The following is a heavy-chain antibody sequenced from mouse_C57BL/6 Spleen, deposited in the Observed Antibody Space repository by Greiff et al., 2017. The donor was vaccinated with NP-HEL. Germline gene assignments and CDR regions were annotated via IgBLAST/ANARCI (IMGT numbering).Heavy chain of an antibody. D-gene: IGHD1-1*01. CDR2: IHPNSGST. V-gene: IGHV1-64*01. CDR3: APVYYGSSPWYFDV. J-gene: IGHJ1*03. CDR1: GYTFTSYW. Sequence: QVQLQQPGAELVKPGASVKLSCKASGYTFTSYWMHWVKQRPGQGLEWIGMIHPNSGSTNYNEKFKSKATLTVDKSSSTAYMQLSSLTSEDSAVYYCAPVYYGSSPWYFDVWGTGTTVTVSS.